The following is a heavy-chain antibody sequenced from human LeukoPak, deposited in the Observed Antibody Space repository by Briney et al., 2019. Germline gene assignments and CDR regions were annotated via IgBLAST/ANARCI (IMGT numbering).Heavy chain of an antibody. CDR2: FNPNSGGT. V-gene: IGHV1-2*02. J-gene: IGHJ6*02. CDR1: GYTFTGAY. Sequence: ASVKVSCKASGYTFTGAYIHWVRQAPGQGLEWMGWFNPNSGGTTYAQNFQGRVTMTRDTSINTAYVELSSLRSDDTAVYYCARGRRDFWSGYYNQAYYYYGMDVWGQGTTVTVSS. CDR3: ARGRRDFWSGYYNQAYYYYGMDV. D-gene: IGHD3-3*01.